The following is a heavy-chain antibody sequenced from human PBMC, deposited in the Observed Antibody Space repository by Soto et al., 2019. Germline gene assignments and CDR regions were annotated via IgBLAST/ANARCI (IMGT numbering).Heavy chain of an antibody. Sequence: SETLSLTCTVSGGSISSYYWSWIRQPPGKGLVWIGYIYYSGSTNYNPSLKSRVTLSVDTSKNQFSLKLSSVTAADTAVYYCASSFYSSGWYYFDYWGQGTPVTVSS. CDR1: GGSISSYY. J-gene: IGHJ4*02. CDR2: IYYSGST. CDR3: ASSFYSSGWYYFDY. D-gene: IGHD6-19*01. V-gene: IGHV4-59*08.